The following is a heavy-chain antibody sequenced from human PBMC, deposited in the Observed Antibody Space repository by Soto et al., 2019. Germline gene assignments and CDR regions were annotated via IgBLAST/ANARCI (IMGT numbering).Heavy chain of an antibody. V-gene: IGHV3-7*03. J-gene: IGHJ3*02. D-gene: IGHD6-13*01. CDR1: GFTFSSYW. CDR2: IKQDGSEK. Sequence: GGSLRLSCXASGFTFSSYWMSWVRQAPGKGLEWVANIKQDGSEKYYVDSVKGRFTISRDNAKNSLYLQMNSLRAEDTAVYYCARVGAGGNAAFDIWGQGTMVTVSS. CDR3: ARVGAGGNAAFDI.